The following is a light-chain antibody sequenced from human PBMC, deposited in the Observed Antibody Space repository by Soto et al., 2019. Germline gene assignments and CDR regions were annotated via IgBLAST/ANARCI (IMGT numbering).Light chain of an antibody. V-gene: IGLV2-14*01. Sequence: QSALTQPASVSATPGQSITISCTGTSNDVGGYNYVSWYQQHPVKAPKLMIYDVTNRPSGVSDRFSGSKSGNTASLTISGLQAEDVADYYCSSYTSSSTPYVFGTGTKVTVL. J-gene: IGLJ1*01. CDR2: DVT. CDR1: SNDVGGYNY. CDR3: SSYTSSSTPYV.